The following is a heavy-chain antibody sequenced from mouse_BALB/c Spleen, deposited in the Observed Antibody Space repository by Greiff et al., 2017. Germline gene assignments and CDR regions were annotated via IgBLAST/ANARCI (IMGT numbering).Heavy chain of an antibody. J-gene: IGHJ4*01. Sequence: QVQLKESGAELVRPGASVTLSCKASGYTFTDYEMHWVKQTPVHGLEWIGAIDPETGGTAYNQKFKGKATLTADKSSSTAYMELRSLTSEDSAVYYCTRGKLRGAMDYWGQGTSVTVSS. D-gene: IGHD1-1*01. CDR3: TRGKLRGAMDY. CDR1: GYTFTDYE. V-gene: IGHV1-15*01. CDR2: IDPETGGT.